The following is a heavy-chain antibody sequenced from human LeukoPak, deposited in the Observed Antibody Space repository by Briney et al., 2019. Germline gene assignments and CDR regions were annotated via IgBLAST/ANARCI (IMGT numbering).Heavy chain of an antibody. CDR2: ISSSSYSI. Sequence: GGSLRLSCAASGFTLSSYSMNWVRQAPGKGLEWVSSISSSSYSIYYADSVKGQFTVSRDNAKNSLFLQMNSLRAEDTAVYYCARGPQWELRSRYDYWGQGTLVTVSS. CDR3: ARGPQWELRSRYDY. CDR1: GFTLSSYS. D-gene: IGHD1-26*01. J-gene: IGHJ4*02. V-gene: IGHV3-21*01.